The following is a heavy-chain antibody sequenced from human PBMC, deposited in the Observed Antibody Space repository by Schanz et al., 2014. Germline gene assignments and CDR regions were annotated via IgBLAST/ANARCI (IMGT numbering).Heavy chain of an antibody. CDR1: GFTFSTHA. D-gene: IGHD3-10*01. CDR2: IGVDGTTT. Sequence: EMQLLESGGGLIQPGGSLRLSCAASGFTFSTHAMSWVRQAPGKGLEWVSVIGVDGTTTYYADSVKGRFTISRDNSKNTLYLQMNSLRADDTAVYYCAKGRFGELSAFDIWGQGTMVTVSS. J-gene: IGHJ3*02. CDR3: AKGRFGELSAFDI. V-gene: IGHV3-23*01.